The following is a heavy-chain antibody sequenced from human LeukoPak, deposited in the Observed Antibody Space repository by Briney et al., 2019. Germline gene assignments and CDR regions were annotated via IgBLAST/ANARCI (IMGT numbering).Heavy chain of an antibody. Sequence: GGSLRLSCAASGFTFSSYAMSWVRQAPGKGLEWVSAISGSGGSTFYADSVKGRFTISRDNSKNTLYLQMNSLRAEDTAVYYCANTGRITIFGVVITPHAFDIWGQGTMVTVSS. V-gene: IGHV3-23*01. CDR1: GFTFSSYA. CDR2: ISGSGGST. J-gene: IGHJ3*02. D-gene: IGHD3-3*01. CDR3: ANTGRITIFGVVITPHAFDI.